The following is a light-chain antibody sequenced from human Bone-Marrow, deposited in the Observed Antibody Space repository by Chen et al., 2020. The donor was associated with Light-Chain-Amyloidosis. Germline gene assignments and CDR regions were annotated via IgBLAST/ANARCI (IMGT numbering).Light chain of an antibody. CDR3: QLWDSSSDHYV. Sequence: SYVLTQPSSVSVAPGQTATIACGGNNIGSTSVNWYQQKPGQAPVLVVYDDTERPSGIPERISGSNSGNTATLTINRVEAGDEADYYCQLWDSSSDHYVFATGTKLTVL. CDR1: NIGSTS. CDR2: DDT. V-gene: IGLV3-21*02. J-gene: IGLJ1*01.